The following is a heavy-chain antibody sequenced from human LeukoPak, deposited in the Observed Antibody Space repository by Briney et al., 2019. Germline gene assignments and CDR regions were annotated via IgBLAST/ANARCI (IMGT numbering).Heavy chain of an antibody. Sequence: ASVKVSCKASGGTFTSYYMHWVRQAPGQGLEWMGIINPSGGSTSYAQKFQGRVTMTRNTSISTAYMELSSLRSEDTAVYYCARGQSYYDSSGYYYPDYWGQGTLVTVSS. CDR3: ARGQSYYDSSGYYYPDY. V-gene: IGHV1-46*01. CDR2: INPSGGST. J-gene: IGHJ4*02. D-gene: IGHD3-22*01. CDR1: GGTFTSYY.